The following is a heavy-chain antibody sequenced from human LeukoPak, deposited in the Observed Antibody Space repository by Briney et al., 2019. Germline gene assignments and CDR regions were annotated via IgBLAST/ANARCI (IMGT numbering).Heavy chain of an antibody. V-gene: IGHV1-69*13. Sequence: ASVTVSFTASGGTFSSYAISWVRQAPGQGLEWMGGIIPIFGTANYAQKFQGRVTITADESTSTAYMELSSLRSEDTAVYYCARGSCTNGVCYRSYYYYGMDVWGQGTTVTVSS. CDR2: IIPIFGTA. CDR1: GGTFSSYA. CDR3: ARGSCTNGVCYRSYYYYGMDV. D-gene: IGHD2-8*01. J-gene: IGHJ6*02.